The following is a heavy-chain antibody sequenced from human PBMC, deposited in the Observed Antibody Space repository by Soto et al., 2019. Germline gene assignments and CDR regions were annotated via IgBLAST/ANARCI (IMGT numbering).Heavy chain of an antibody. J-gene: IGHJ4*02. CDR2: IIPIFGTA. D-gene: IGHD6-19*01. CDR3: ASTPGYSSGWYYFDY. Sequence: ASVKVSCKASGGTFSSYAISWVRQAPGQGLEWMGGIIPIFGTANYAQKFQGRVTITADESTSTAYMELSSLRSEDTAVYYCASTPGYSSGWYYFDYWGQRTLVPVSS. V-gene: IGHV1-69*13. CDR1: GGTFSSYA.